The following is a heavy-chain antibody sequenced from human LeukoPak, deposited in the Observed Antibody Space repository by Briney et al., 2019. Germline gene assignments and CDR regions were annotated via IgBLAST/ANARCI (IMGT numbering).Heavy chain of an antibody. J-gene: IGHJ6*02. CDR2: IYDSGST. CDR3: ARSDVVPAARSTTKTGYYYYGMDV. Sequence: PSQTLSLTCTLSGGSISSGGYYWSWIRQHPGKGLEWIGYIYDSGSTYYNPSLKSRVTISVDTSKNQFSLKLSSVTAADPAVYYCARSDVVPAARSTTKTGYYYYGMDVWGQGTTVTVSS. CDR1: GGSISSGGYY. D-gene: IGHD2-2*01. V-gene: IGHV4-31*03.